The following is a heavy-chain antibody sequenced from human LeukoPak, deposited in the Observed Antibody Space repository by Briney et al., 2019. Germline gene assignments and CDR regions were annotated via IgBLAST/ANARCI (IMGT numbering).Heavy chain of an antibody. CDR1: GFTFSSYW. CDR3: ARVPDYYDSSGYPDY. V-gene: IGHV3-23*01. CDR2: ISGSDGST. Sequence: GGSLRLSCAASGFTFSSYWMSWVRQAPGKGLEWVSAISGSDGSTFYADSVKGRFTISRDNSENTLFLQMNSLRAEDTAVYYCARVPDYYDSSGYPDYWGQGTLVTVSS. J-gene: IGHJ4*02. D-gene: IGHD3-22*01.